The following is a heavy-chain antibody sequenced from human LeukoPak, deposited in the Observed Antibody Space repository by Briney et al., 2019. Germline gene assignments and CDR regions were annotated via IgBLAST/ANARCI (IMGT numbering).Heavy chain of an antibody. J-gene: IGHJ4*02. CDR2: IIPIFGIA. CDR3: ARDRENCSGGSCNYYFDY. V-gene: IGHV1-69*04. CDR1: GYTFTGYY. D-gene: IGHD2-15*01. Sequence: SVKVSCKASGYTFTGYYMHWVRQAPGQGLGWMGRIIPIFGIANYAQKFQGRVTITADKSTSTAYMELSSLRSEDTAVYYCARDRENCSGGSCNYYFDYWGQGTLVTVSS.